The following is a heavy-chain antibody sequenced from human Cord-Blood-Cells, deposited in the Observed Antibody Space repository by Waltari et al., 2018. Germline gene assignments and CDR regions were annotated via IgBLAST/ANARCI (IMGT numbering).Heavy chain of an antibody. V-gene: IGHV4-38-2*02. CDR1: GYPTSSGYT. CDR2: IYHSGST. CDR3: ARGGNYDFWSGYHDAFDI. D-gene: IGHD3-3*01. J-gene: IGHJ3*02. Sequence: QVQLQESGPGLVKPSETLSLTCTVSGYPTSSGYTWGWFRQPPGKGRVWIGSIYHSGSTYYNPSLKSRITISVDTSKSQFSVKLSSVTAADTAVYYCARGGNYDFWSGYHDAFDIWGQGTMVTVSS.